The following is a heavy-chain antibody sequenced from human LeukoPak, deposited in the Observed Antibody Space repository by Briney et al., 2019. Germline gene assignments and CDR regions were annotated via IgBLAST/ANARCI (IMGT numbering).Heavy chain of an antibody. D-gene: IGHD3-3*01. J-gene: IGHJ4*02. V-gene: IGHV4-39*01. CDR1: GGSIGSSSYY. CDR3: AAENGNFWIGYHYFED. Sequence: SETLSLTCTVSGGSIGSSSYYWGWIRQPPGKGLEWIGTIYFDENTFYSPSLKSRVTISVDMSKSQFSLKLNSVTAADTAIYYCAAENGNFWIGYHYFEDWGQGTLVSVSS. CDR2: IYFDENT.